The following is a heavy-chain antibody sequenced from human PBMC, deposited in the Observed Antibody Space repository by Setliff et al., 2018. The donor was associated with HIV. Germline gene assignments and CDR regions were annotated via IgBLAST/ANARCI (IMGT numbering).Heavy chain of an antibody. D-gene: IGHD3-3*01. CDR3: ARDGYYNSWSGYGYYYYYMDV. Sequence: GASVKVSCKASGYTFTSYYMHWVRQAPGQGLEWMGIINPSGGSTRYAQKFRGRVTMTRDTSTSTVYMELSSLRSEDTAVYYCARDGYYNSWSGYGYYYYYMDVWGKGTTVTVSS. V-gene: IGHV1-46*01. J-gene: IGHJ6*03. CDR2: INPSGGST. CDR1: GYTFTSYY.